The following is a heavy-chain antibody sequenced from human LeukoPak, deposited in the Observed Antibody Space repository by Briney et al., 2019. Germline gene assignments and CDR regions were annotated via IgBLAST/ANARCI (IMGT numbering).Heavy chain of an antibody. CDR1: GYTFTSYY. CDR3: ARLYYYDSSGYHTDAFDI. D-gene: IGHD3-22*01. Sequence: GASVKVSCKASGYTFTSYYMHWVRQAPGQGLEWMGIINPSGGSTSYAQKFQGRVTMTRDMSTSTVYMELSSLRSEDTAVYYCARLYYYDSSGYHTDAFDIWGQGTMVTVSS. J-gene: IGHJ3*02. V-gene: IGHV1-46*01. CDR2: INPSGGST.